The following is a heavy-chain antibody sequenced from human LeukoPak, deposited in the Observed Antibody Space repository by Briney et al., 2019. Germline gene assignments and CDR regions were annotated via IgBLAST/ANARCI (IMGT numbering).Heavy chain of an antibody. V-gene: IGHV1-2*02. CDR1: GYTFTDYY. CDR2: INPDSGGT. Sequence: ASVKVSCKASGYTFTDYYMHWVRQAPGQGFEWIGWINPDSGGTNYAQKFQGRVTMTRDTSISTAYMELSRLRSNDTAVYYCARRALFGDSGYDYNWFDPWGQGTLVTVSS. J-gene: IGHJ5*02. CDR3: ARRALFGDSGYDYNWFDP. D-gene: IGHD5-12*01.